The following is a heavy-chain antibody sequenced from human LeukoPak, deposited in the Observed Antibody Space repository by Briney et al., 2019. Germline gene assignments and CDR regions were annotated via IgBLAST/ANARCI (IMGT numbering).Heavy chain of an antibody. CDR3: AKRAAAAGTPHLWYFDL. D-gene: IGHD6-13*01. J-gene: IGHJ2*01. V-gene: IGHV3-23*01. CDR2: ISGSGGST. Sequence: AISGSGGSTYYADSVKGRFTISRDNSKNTLYLQMNSLRAEDTAVYYCAKRAAAAGTPHLWYFDLWGRGTLVTVPS.